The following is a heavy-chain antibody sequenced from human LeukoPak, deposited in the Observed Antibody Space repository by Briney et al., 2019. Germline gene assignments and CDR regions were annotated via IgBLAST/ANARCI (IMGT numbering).Heavy chain of an antibody. J-gene: IGHJ5*02. CDR2: ISGSGDYS. CDR3: AKDFSAGGNYGYGRFDP. V-gene: IGHV3-23*01. Sequence: GGSLRLSCAASGFTFSNYVTNWVRQAPGKGLEWVSAISGSGDYSNSADSVKGRFTISRDNSENTLYLQMNSLRAEDTGVYYCAKDFSAGGNYGYGRFDPWGQGTLVTVSS. CDR1: GFTFSNYV. D-gene: IGHD4-17*01.